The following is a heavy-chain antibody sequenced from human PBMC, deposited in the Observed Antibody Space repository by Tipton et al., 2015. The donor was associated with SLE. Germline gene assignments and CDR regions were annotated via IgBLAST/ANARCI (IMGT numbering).Heavy chain of an antibody. CDR2: IYTSGST. V-gene: IGHV4-4*09. J-gene: IGHJ3*02. CDR3: ARPGYSSGLGAFDI. CDR1: GGSISSYY. Sequence: TLSLTCTVSGGSISSYYWSWIRQPPGKGLEWIGYIYTSGSTNYNPSLKSRVTISVDTSKNQFSLKLSSVTAADTAVYYCARPGYSSGLGAFDIWGQGTMVTVSS. D-gene: IGHD6-19*01.